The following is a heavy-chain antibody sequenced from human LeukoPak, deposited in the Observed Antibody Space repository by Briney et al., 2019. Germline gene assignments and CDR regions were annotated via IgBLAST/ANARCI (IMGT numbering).Heavy chain of an antibody. D-gene: IGHD2-2*01. CDR3: AREEGYCSSTSCYGYNWFDP. Sequence: GASVKVSCKASGYTFTSYGISWVRQAPGQGLEWMGWISAYNGNTNYAQKLQGRVTMTTDTSTSTDYMELRSLRSDDTVVYYCAREEGYCSSTSCYGYNWFDPWGQGTLVTVSS. J-gene: IGHJ5*02. CDR1: GYTFTSYG. V-gene: IGHV1-18*01. CDR2: ISAYNGNT.